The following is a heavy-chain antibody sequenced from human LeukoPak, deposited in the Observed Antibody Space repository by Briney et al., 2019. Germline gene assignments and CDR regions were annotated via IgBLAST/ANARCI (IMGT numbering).Heavy chain of an antibody. V-gene: IGHV3-13*01. D-gene: IGHD5-18*01. J-gene: IGHJ6*02. CDR2: IGTAGDT. CDR1: GFTFSSYD. CDR3: AGGPRGYSYGDSTGDYYYYGMDV. Sequence: PGGSLRLSCAASGFTFSSYDMHWVRQATGKGLEWVSAIGTAGDTYYPGSVKGRFTISRENAKNSLYLQMNSLRAGDTAVYYCAGGPRGYSYGDSTGDYYYYGMDVWGQGTTVTVSS.